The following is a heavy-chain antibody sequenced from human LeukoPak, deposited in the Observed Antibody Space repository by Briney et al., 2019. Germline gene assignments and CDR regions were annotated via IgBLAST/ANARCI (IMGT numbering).Heavy chain of an antibody. CDR1: GFTFSSYA. Sequence: GGSLRLSCAASGFTFSSYAMNWVRQAPGKGLEWVSSISESGGTTDYADSVKGRFTISRDNSKNTLYLQMNSLRAEDTAVYYCAREGHYYYMDVWGKGTTVTVSS. V-gene: IGHV3-23*01. CDR2: ISESGGTT. J-gene: IGHJ6*03. CDR3: AREGHYYYMDV.